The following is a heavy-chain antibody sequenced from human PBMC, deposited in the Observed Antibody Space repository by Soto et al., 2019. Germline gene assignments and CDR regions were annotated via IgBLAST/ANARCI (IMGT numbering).Heavy chain of an antibody. Sequence: ASVKVSCKASGYTFTGYYMHWVRQAPGQGLKWMGWINPNSGGTNYAQKFQGWVTMTRDTSISTAYMELSRLRSDDTAVYYCARGSAVYYYYGMDVWGQGTTVTVSS. CDR2: INPNSGGT. D-gene: IGHD6-19*01. V-gene: IGHV1-2*04. J-gene: IGHJ6*02. CDR3: ARGSAVYYYYGMDV. CDR1: GYTFTGYY.